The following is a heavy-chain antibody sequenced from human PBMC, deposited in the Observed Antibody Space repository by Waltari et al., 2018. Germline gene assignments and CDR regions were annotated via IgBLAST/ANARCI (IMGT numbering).Heavy chain of an antibody. D-gene: IGHD2-15*01. CDR2: ISYDGSNK. V-gene: IGHV3-30*18. J-gene: IGHJ4*02. CDR3: ANGLCGGNCYTLFH. CDR1: GFTFRNYG. Sequence: QVQLVESGGSVVQPGRSLRLSCAASGFTFRNYGMHWVRQAPGKGLEWVALISYDGSNKYSDSVKGRFTISRDNSKNTVDLQMNSLRAEDTAVYYCANGLCGGNCYTLFHWGQGTLVTVSS.